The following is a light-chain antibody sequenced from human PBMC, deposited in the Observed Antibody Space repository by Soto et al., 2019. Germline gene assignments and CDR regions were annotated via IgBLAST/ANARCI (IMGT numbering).Light chain of an antibody. CDR3: QQSNAFWT. Sequence: DIVMTQSPDSLAVSLGERATINCKSSQSVLYSSNNKNYLAWYQQKPGKAPKLLIYDASSLESGVPSRFSGSGSGTEFTLTISSLQPDDFATYYCQQSNAFWTFGQGTKVHIK. J-gene: IGKJ1*01. CDR2: DAS. V-gene: IGKV4-1*01. CDR1: QSVLYSSNNKNY.